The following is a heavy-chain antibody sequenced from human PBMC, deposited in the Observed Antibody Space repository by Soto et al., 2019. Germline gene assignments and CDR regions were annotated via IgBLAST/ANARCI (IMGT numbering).Heavy chain of an antibody. V-gene: IGHV1-18*01. CDR2: ISPYNGET. J-gene: IGHJ5*02. Sequence: QVQLVQSGAEVRKPGASVRVSCKASGYTFSIYGICWVRQAPGQGLEWMGWISPYNGETNLSQQLQGTVTMTTDTSTTPAYVDMTRPRSDHTAEYYCAKKYRSSSCSDAWGQGTLVTVSS. CDR1: GYTFSIYG. CDR3: AKKYRSSSCSDA. D-gene: IGHD6-6*01.